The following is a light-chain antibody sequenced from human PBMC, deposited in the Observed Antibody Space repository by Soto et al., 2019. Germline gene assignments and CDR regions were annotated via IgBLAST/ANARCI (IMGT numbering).Light chain of an antibody. CDR3: QQYNAYSTWT. J-gene: IGKJ1*01. Sequence: DIQMTQSPSTLSGAVGDRVTSTCRASQTISSWLAWYQQKPGKAPKLLIYKASTLKSGVPSRFSGSGSGTEFTLTISSLQPDDFATYYCQQYNAYSTWTFGQGTKVDI. V-gene: IGKV1-5*03. CDR1: QTISSW. CDR2: KAS.